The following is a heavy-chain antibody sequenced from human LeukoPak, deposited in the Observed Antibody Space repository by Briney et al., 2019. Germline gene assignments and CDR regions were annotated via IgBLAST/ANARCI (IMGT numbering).Heavy chain of an antibody. CDR1: GFSLTTSGVG. J-gene: IGHJ4*02. CDR2: IYWDNDN. CDR3: AHYGDYRFMYYFDY. V-gene: IGHV2-5*02. D-gene: IGHD4-17*01. Sequence: SGPTLVNPTQTLTLTCSFSGFSLTTSGVGVGWIRQSPGKALEWLALIYWDNDNRYSPSLKTRLTITKDTSKNQVVLTMTEMDPVDTATYYCAHYGDYRFMYYFDYWGQGTLGTVSS.